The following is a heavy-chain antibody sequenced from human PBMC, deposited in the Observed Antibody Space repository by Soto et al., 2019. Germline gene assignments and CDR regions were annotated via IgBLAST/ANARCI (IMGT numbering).Heavy chain of an antibody. CDR1: GLTFSSYG. J-gene: IGHJ6*02. CDR3: AKDLYEAAGPDYYYGMDV. D-gene: IGHD6-13*01. CDR2: ISYDGSNK. V-gene: IGHV3-30*18. Sequence: QVQLVESGGGVVQPGRSLRLSCAASGLTFSSYGMHWVRQAPGKGLEWVAVISYDGSNKYYADSVKGRFTISRDNSKNTLYLQMNSLRAEDTAVYYCAKDLYEAAGPDYYYGMDVWGQGTTVTVSS.